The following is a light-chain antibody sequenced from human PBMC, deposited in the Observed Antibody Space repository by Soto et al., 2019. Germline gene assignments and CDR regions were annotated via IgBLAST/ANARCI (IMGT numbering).Light chain of an antibody. CDR1: SSDVGGYDY. V-gene: IGLV2-14*01. CDR3: SSYTSSNTLVYV. J-gene: IGLJ1*01. CDR2: DVS. Sequence: QSALAQPASVSGSPGQSIAISCTGTSSDVGGYDYVSWYQQHPGKAPKLIIYDVSNRSSGISNRFSGSKSGNTASLTISGLQTEDEADYYCSSYTSSNTLVYVFGTGTKLTVL.